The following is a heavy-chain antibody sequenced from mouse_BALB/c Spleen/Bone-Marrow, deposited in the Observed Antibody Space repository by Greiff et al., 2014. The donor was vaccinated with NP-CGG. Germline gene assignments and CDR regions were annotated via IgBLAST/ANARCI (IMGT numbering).Heavy chain of an antibody. CDR2: IYPGDGDT. J-gene: IGHJ2*01. V-gene: IGHV1-87*01. CDR1: GYTFTGYW. CDR3: ARVFCDSTSAY. D-gene: IGHD5-1*01. Sequence: LVESGAELARPGASVKLSCKASGYTFTGYWMQWVKQRPGQGLEWIGIIYPGDGDTRYTQKFKGKATLTADKSSSTAYMQLRNLASEDSAVYYCARVFCDSTSAYWGQGTTLTVSS.